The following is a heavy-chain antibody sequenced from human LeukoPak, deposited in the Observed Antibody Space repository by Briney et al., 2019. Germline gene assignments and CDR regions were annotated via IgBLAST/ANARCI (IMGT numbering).Heavy chain of an antibody. V-gene: IGHV5-51*01. CDR1: GFSFTCFW. J-gene: IGHJ4*02. CDR3: ARLSAVPRGEFDY. D-gene: IGHD3-16*01. Sequence: GESLQISCQGSGFSFTCFWIGWVRHATGKGMEWIGIIYPGDSDTRYSPSFQGQVTISADKSISTASLQWSSLKASDTAMYYCARLSAVPRGEFDYWGQGTLVTVSS. CDR2: IYPGDSDT.